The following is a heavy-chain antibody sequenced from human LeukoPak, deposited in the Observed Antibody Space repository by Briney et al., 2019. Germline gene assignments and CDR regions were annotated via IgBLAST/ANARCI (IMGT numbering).Heavy chain of an antibody. J-gene: IGHJ4*02. V-gene: IGHV3-30*02. CDR3: AKDRGDWKNFDF. CDR1: GFTFSRFA. CDR2: IRYDGSDK. Sequence: PGGSLRLSCAASGFTFSRFAMHWVRQAPGKGLEWVAFIRYDGSDKYYADSVKGRFTISRDNSKNTLYLQMNSLRAEDTAVYYCAKDRGDWKNFDFWGQGTLVTVSS. D-gene: IGHD1-1*01.